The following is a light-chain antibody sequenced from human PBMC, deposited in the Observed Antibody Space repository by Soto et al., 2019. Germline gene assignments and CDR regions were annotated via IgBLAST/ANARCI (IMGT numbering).Light chain of an antibody. Sequence: VMTQSPASLSVSPGEGATLSCRASQRINNNLVWYQQKPGQAPRLLIYDASPRATGIPARFIGSGSGTEFTLTISSLQSEDFAVYHCQHRGTFGQGTKVEIK. J-gene: IGKJ1*01. CDR1: QRINNN. CDR2: DAS. V-gene: IGKV3-15*01. CDR3: QHRGT.